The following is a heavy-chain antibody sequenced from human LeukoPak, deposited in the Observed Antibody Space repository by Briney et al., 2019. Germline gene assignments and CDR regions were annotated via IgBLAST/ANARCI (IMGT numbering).Heavy chain of an antibody. J-gene: IGHJ4*02. CDR1: GGSISSYY. CDR2: IYHTGST. Sequence: KASETLSLTCTVSGGSISSYYWGWIRQPPGKGLEWIGYIYHTGSTSYSPSLKSRVTISADTSQNQFSLKLSSVTAADTAVYYCASRKLGNDYWGQGTLVTVSS. CDR3: ASRKLGNDY. D-gene: IGHD7-27*01. V-gene: IGHV4-59*01.